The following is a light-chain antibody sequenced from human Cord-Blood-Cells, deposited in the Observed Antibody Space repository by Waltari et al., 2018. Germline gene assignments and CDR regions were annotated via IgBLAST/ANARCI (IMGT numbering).Light chain of an antibody. Sequence: DIQMTQSPSSLSASVGDRVTITCRASQSISSYLNWYQQKPGKAPKLLIYAASSLQSGVPSRFSGSGSGTDFTHTISSLQPEDFATYYCQQSYSTLYTFGQRTKLEIK. CDR1: QSISSY. CDR3: QQSYSTLYT. J-gene: IGKJ2*01. V-gene: IGKV1-39*01. CDR2: AAS.